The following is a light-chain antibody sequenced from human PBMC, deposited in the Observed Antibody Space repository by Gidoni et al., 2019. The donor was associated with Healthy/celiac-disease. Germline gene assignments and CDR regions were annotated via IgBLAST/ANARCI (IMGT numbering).Light chain of an antibody. Sequence: QSALTQPPSASGSPGQSVTISCTGTSSDVGGSNYVSWYQQHPGKAPKLIIYEVSKRPSGVPDRFSVAKSGNTASLSVYGLQAEDEADYYCSSYAGSNIYVFGTGTKVTVL. J-gene: IGLJ1*01. V-gene: IGLV2-8*01. CDR1: SSDVGGSNY. CDR2: EVS. CDR3: SSYAGSNIYV.